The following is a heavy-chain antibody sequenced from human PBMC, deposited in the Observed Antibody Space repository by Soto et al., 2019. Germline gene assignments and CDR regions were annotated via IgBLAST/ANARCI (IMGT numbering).Heavy chain of an antibody. D-gene: IGHD6-13*01. V-gene: IGHV4-30-2*01. CDR1: GGSISSGGYS. Sequence: SETLSLTCAVSGGSISSGGYSWTWIRQPPGKGLEWIGYIYDSGTTYYNPSLKSRATISVDTSKNQFSLKLSSVTAADTAVYYCAKAGLTGGTLWFGPWGQGTLVTVSS. CDR3: AKAGLTGGTLWFGP. CDR2: IYDSGTT. J-gene: IGHJ5*02.